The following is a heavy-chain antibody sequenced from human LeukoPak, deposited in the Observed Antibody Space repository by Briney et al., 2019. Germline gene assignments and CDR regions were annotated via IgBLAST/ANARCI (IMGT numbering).Heavy chain of an antibody. CDR1: GFTFSSYA. V-gene: IGHV3-23*01. CDR3: AKAGLTTIYYFDF. J-gene: IGHJ4*02. CDR2: ITGSGGRT. Sequence: GGSLRLSCAASGFTFSSYAMNWVRQAPGKGLEWVSGITGSGGRTYYADSVKGRFTISRDNSKNTLYLQMNSLRAEDTALFYCAKAGLTTIYYFDFWGQGTPVTVSS. D-gene: IGHD2-21*02.